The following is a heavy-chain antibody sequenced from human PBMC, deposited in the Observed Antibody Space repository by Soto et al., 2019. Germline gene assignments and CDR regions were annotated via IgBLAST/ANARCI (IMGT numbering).Heavy chain of an antibody. CDR1: GFTFSSYG. Sequence: QVQLVESGGGVVQPGRSLRLSCAASGFTFSSYGMHWVRQAPGKGLEWVAVIWYDGSNKYYADSVKGRFTISRDNSKNTLYLQMNSLRAEETAVYYCARDRAGRHYYYGMEGWGQGNTVTVAS. J-gene: IGHJ6*02. CDR2: IWYDGSNK. V-gene: IGHV3-33*01. D-gene: IGHD6-13*01. CDR3: ARDRAGRHYYYGMEG.